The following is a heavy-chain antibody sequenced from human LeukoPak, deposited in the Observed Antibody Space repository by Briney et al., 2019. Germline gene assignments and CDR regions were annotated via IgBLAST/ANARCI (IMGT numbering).Heavy chain of an antibody. CDR2: INPNSSAT. J-gene: IGHJ4*02. D-gene: IGHD6-6*01. CDR3: ARDHASSSSLGNFDY. V-gene: IGHV1-2*02. CDR1: GYTFTGYY. Sequence: ASVKVSCKASGYTFTGYYMHGVRQAPGQGLEWMGWINPNSSATNYAQKFQGRVTMTRDTSISTAYMELSRLRSDDTAVYYCARDHASSSSLGNFDYWGQGTLVTVSS.